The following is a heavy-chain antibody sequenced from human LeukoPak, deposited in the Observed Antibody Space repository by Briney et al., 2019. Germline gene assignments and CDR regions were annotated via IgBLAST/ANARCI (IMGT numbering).Heavy chain of an antibody. J-gene: IGHJ5*02. CDR2: ISAYNGNT. V-gene: IGHV1-18*01. CDR3: ARGVVAAIFHWFDP. Sequence: ASVKVSCKASGYTFTSSGISWVRQAPGQGLEWMGWISAYNGNTNYAQKLQGRVTMTTDTSTSTAYMELRSLRSEDTAVYYCARGVVAAIFHWFDPWGQGTLVTVSS. CDR1: GYTFTSSG. D-gene: IGHD2-15*01.